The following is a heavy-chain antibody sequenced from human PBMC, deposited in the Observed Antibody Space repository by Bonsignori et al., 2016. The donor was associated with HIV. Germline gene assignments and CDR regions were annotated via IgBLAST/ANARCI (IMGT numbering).Heavy chain of an antibody. V-gene: IGHV4-34*01. Sequence: WIRQPPGKGLEWIGEINHSGSTNYNPSLKSRVTISVDTSKNQFSLKLSSVTAADTAVYYCARRPLTGEQGSQLAFDIWGQGTMVTVSS. D-gene: IGHD5-24*01. CDR2: INHSGST. J-gene: IGHJ3*02. CDR3: ARRPLTGEQGSQLAFDI.